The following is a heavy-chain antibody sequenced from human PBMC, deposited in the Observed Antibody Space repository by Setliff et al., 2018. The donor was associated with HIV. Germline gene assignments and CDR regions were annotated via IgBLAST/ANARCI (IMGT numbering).Heavy chain of an antibody. D-gene: IGHD3-3*01. V-gene: IGHV7-4-1*01. CDR3: TRDHTPPPNYDFWSGQLDLRNIFYYMDV. CDR1: GCSLTSYS. CDR2: INCNTGNP. J-gene: IGHJ6*03. Sequence: ASVKVSCKASGCSLTSYSINWVRQAPGQGLEWMGCINCNTGNPTYAHGFTGRFVFSVDTPVSTAYLRIFNLKAEDTAVYYCTRDHTPPPNYDFWSGQLDLRNIFYYMDVWGTGSPVTVSS.